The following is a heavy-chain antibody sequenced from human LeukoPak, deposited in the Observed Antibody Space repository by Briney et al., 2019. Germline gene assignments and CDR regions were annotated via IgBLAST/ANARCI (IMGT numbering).Heavy chain of an antibody. Sequence: GASVKVSCKASGYTFTGYYMHWVRQAPGQGLEWMGRINPNSGGTDYAQKFQGRVTMTRDTSISTAYMELSRLRSDDTAVYYCARELWDIVVVVALPRFDPWGQGTLVTVSS. CDR1: GYTFTGYY. D-gene: IGHD2-15*01. J-gene: IGHJ5*02. V-gene: IGHV1-2*06. CDR3: ARELWDIVVVVALPRFDP. CDR2: INPNSGGT.